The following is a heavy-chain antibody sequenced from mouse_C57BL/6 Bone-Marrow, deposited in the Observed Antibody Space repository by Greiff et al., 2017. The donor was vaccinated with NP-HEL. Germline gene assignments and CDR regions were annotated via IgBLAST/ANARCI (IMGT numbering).Heavy chain of an antibody. D-gene: IGHD1-1*01. V-gene: IGHV1-55*01. CDR3: ASPSITTVVGGPAWFAY. CDR2: IYPGSGST. CDR1: GYTFTSYW. Sequence: QVQLQQPGAELVKPGASVKMSCKASGYTFTSYWITWVKQRPGQCLEWIGDIYPGSGSTNYNEKFKSKATLTVDTSSSTAYMQLSSLTSEDSAVYYCASPSITTVVGGPAWFAYWGQGTLVTVSA. J-gene: IGHJ3*01.